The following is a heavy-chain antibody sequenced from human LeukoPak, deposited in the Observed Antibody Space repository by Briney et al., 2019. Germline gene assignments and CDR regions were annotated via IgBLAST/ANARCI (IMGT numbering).Heavy chain of an antibody. D-gene: IGHD6-19*01. V-gene: IGHV3-7*01. Sequence: GGSLRLSCAAYGFTFSIYWMSWVRQAPGKGLEWVANIKQDGSEKYYVDSVKGRFTISRDNAKNSLYLQMNSLRAEDMAVYYCAKSPTQWLVSMVWFDPWGQGTLVTVSS. CDR3: AKSPTQWLVSMVWFDP. CDR1: GFTFSIYW. CDR2: IKQDGSEK. J-gene: IGHJ5*02.